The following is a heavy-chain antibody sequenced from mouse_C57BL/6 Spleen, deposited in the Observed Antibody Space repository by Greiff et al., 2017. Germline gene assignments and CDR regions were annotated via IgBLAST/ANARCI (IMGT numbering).Heavy chain of an antibody. V-gene: IGHV1-7*01. D-gene: IGHD2-5*01. CDR2: INPSSGYT. J-gene: IGHJ4*01. CDR3: ARRLRESNCEDTGAMDY. Sequence: QVQLQQSGAELAKPGASVKLSCKASGYTFTSYWMHWVKQRPGQGLEWIGYINPSSGYTKYNQKFKDKATLTEDKSSSTAYMQLSSLTYEDSAVDYCARRLRESNCEDTGAMDYWGQGTSVTVSS. CDR1: GYTFTSYW.